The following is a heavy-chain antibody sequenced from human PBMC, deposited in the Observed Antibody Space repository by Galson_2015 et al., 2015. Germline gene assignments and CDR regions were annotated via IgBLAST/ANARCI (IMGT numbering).Heavy chain of an antibody. CDR1: GFTFSSYG. CDR2: ISYDGSNK. CDR3: AKARIAVAGTSSQPLDY. J-gene: IGHJ4*02. Sequence: SLRLSCAASGFTFSSYGMHWVRQAPGKGLEWVAVISYDGSNKYYADSVKGRFTISRDNSKNTLYLQMNSLRAEDTAVYYCAKARIAVAGTSSQPLDYWGQGTLVTVSS. V-gene: IGHV3-30*18. D-gene: IGHD6-19*01.